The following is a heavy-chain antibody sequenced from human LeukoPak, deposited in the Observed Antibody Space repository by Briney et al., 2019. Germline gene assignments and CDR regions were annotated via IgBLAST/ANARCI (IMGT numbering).Heavy chain of an antibody. CDR1: GFTFSNYW. CDR3: TRDPYDF. CDR2: IKEDGRQK. V-gene: IGHV3-7*01. Sequence: PGGSLRLSCAASGFTFSNYWMGWVRQAPGKGLEWVANIKEDGRQKYYVDSVRGRFTISRDNAKNSLYLQMNSLRVEDTAVYYCTRDPYDFGGQGTLVTVSS. D-gene: IGHD3-3*01. J-gene: IGHJ4*02.